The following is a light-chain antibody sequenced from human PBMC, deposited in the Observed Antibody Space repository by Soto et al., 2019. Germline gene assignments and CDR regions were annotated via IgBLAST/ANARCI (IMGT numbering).Light chain of an antibody. Sequence: DIQLTQSPSLLSSSIGDRVAITCRASHDISTFLAWYQQKPGKAPKLFIYEASTLQSGVPSRFSGSGSGTEFTLTISGLLPEDFAAYHCQQLYTLPFTFGQGTRLEI. V-gene: IGKV1-9*01. CDR3: QQLYTLPFT. CDR1: HDISTF. J-gene: IGKJ5*01. CDR2: EAS.